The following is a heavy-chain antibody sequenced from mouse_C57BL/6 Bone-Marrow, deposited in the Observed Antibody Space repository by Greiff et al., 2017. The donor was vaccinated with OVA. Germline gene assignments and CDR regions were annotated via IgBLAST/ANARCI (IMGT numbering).Heavy chain of an antibody. J-gene: IGHJ4*01. CDR2: ISDGGSYT. CDR1: GFTFSSYA. Sequence: EVQLQESGGGLVKPGGSLKLSCAASGFTFSSYAMSWVRQTPEKRLEWVATISDGGSYTYYPDNVKGRFTISRDNAKNNLYLQMSHLKSEDTAMYYCARDQGLSLYAMDYWGQGTSVTVSS. V-gene: IGHV5-4*01. CDR3: ARDQGLSLYAMDY. D-gene: IGHD2-2*01.